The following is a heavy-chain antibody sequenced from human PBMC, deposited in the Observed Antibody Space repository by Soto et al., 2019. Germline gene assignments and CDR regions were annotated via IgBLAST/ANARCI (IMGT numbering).Heavy chain of an antibody. D-gene: IGHD3-16*01. V-gene: IGHV3-21*01. CDR1: GFTFRRSS. Sequence: GGSLRLSCAGSGFTFRRSSMNWARQAPGEGLDWVSVISPLPNFVHCADSLKGRLTISRGSAKKSLYLQMNASRAEDTAVFFFAPPRRGCEYDFSAAWYFDHWGQGPLVTVSS. CDR3: APPRRGCEYDFSAAWYFDH. J-gene: IGHJ4*02. CDR2: ISPLPNFV.